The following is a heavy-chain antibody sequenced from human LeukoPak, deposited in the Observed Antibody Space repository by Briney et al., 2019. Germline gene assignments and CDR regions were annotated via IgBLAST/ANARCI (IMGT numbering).Heavy chain of an antibody. CDR1: GGSISSSSYY. D-gene: IGHD1-1*01. Sequence: SETLSLTCIVPGGSISSSSYYWGWIRQPPGKGLEWIGSIYCSGSTYYNPSLKSRVTISVDTSKNQFSLKLSSVTAADTAVYYCARGTPGDYWGQGTLVTVSS. J-gene: IGHJ4*02. V-gene: IGHV4-39*01. CDR2: IYCSGST. CDR3: ARGTPGDY.